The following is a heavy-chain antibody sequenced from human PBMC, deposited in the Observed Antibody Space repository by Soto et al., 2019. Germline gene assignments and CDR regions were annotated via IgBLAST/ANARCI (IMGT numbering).Heavy chain of an antibody. CDR1: GFSLSTSGVG. V-gene: IGHV2-5*02. CDR3: AHFIVVPPSDVFDV. Sequence: QITLKESGPALVKPTQTLTLTCTFSGFSLSTSGVGVGWIRQPPGKALEWLALIYWDGEKRYSPSQKSRLANTTDTSKNQVVLTMTNLDPVDTATYYCAHFIVVPPSDVFDVWGQGTMVAVS. CDR2: IYWDGEK. D-gene: IGHD2-2*01. J-gene: IGHJ3*01.